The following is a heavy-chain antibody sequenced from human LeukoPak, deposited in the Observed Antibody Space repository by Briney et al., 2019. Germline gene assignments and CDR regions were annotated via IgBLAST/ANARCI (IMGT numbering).Heavy chain of an antibody. Sequence: GGSLRLSCAASGFTFSTYWSWVRQAPGEGLEWVANIKQDGSDKYYVDSVKGRFTISRDNAKNSLYLQMNSLRAEDTAVYYCARAKFKWFGGSYYFDYWGQGTLVTVSS. D-gene: IGHD3-10*01. CDR3: ARAKFKWFGGSYYFDY. CDR2: IKQDGSDK. J-gene: IGHJ4*02. CDR1: GFTFSTYW. V-gene: IGHV3-7*01.